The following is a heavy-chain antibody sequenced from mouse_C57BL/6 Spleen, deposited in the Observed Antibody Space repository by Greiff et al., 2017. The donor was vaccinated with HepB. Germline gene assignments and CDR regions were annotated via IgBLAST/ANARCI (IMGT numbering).Heavy chain of an antibody. J-gene: IGHJ4*01. D-gene: IGHD1-1*01. CDR3: ARYHYYGNAMDY. Sequence: VQLQQPGAELVKPGASVKLSCKASGYTFTSYWMQWVKQRPGQGLEWIGEIDPSDSYTNYNQKFKGKATLTVDTSSSTAYMQLSSLTSEDSAVYYCARYHYYGNAMDYWGQGTSVTVSS. CDR1: GYTFTSYW. CDR2: IDPSDSYT. V-gene: IGHV1-50*01.